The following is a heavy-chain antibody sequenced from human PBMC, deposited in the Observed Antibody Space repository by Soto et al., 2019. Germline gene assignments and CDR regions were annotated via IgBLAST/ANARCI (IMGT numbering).Heavy chain of an antibody. V-gene: IGHV3-15*01. Sequence: GGSLRLSCAASGFTFSYAWMYWVRQAPGKGLEWVGRITSKTDGGTTDYAAPVKGRFTISRDDSKNTLYLQMNSLKTEDTAVYYCTTEPFGDLFRGYWGQGTLVTVSS. CDR1: GFTFSYAW. D-gene: IGHD3-10*01. J-gene: IGHJ4*02. CDR3: TTEPFGDLFRGY. CDR2: ITSKTDGGTT.